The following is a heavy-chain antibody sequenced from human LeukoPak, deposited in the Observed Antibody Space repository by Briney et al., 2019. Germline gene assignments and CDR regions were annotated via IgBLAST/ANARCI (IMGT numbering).Heavy chain of an antibody. J-gene: IGHJ4*02. D-gene: IGHD3-22*01. V-gene: IGHV4-59*08. CDR2: FNYSGST. Sequence: SETLSLTCTVADASISGFLWNCLRQPAGKGLEWIGYFNYSGSTKYNPSLKTRLTITVDTSKNQFSLKLSSVTAADTAAYYCARHYYDRSGYYSPFGYWGQGTLVTVSS. CDR1: DASISGFL. CDR3: ARHYYDRSGYYSPFGY.